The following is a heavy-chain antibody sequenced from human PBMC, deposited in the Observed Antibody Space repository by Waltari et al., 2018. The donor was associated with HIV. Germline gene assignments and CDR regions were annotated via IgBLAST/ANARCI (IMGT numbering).Heavy chain of an antibody. CDR1: GGSFSGYY. V-gene: IGHV4-34*01. CDR3: ARGGTAMGTVGVFYYYYYGMDV. CDR2: INHSGST. J-gene: IGHJ6*02. Sequence: QVQLQQWGAGLLKPSETLSLTCAVYGGSFSGYYWSWIRQPPGKGLEWIGEINHSGSTNYNPSLKSRVTISVDTSKNQFSLKLSSVTAADTAVYYCARGGTAMGTVGVFYYYYYGMDVWGQGTTVTVSS. D-gene: IGHD5-18*01.